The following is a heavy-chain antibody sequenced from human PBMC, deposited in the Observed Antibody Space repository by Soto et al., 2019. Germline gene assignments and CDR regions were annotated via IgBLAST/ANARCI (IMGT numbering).Heavy chain of an antibody. CDR2: IIPILGIA. J-gene: IGHJ5*02. Sequence: SVKVSCKASGGTFSSYTISWVRQAPGQGLEWMGRIIPILGIANYAQKFQGRVTITADKSTSTAYMELSSLRSEDTAVYYCARTSVIVVVPAALNPGWFDPWGQGTLVTVSS. D-gene: IGHD2-2*01. CDR1: GGTFSSYT. CDR3: ARTSVIVVVPAALNPGWFDP. V-gene: IGHV1-69*02.